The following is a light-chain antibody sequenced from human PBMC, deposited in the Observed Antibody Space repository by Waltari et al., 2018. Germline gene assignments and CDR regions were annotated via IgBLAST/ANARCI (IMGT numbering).Light chain of an antibody. CDR2: EAS. J-gene: IGLJ7*01. CDR3: GTWDSSLSGAV. V-gene: IGLV1-51*02. CDR1: SSNIGNNY. Sequence: QSVLTQPPSVSAAPGQRVTISCSGGSSNIGNNYVSWYRQFPGTAPNLLIYEASGRPSVLHGRFSCSEPGTAAALDITGLQAGDEAEYYCGTWDSSLSGAVFGGGTHLTVL.